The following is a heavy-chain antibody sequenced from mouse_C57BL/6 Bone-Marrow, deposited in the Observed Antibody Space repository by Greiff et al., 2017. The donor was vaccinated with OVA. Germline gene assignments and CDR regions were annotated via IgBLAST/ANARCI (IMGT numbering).Heavy chain of an antibody. CDR2: IDPNGGGT. Sequence: VQLQQPGAELVKPGASVKLSCKASGYTFTSYGMHWVQQRPGRGLEWIGRIDPNGGGTKYKEKIKSKATLTVDQPSSTAYMQLISLTSEDAAVYYCARDYGSSLFAYWGQGTLVTVSA. CDR1: GYTFTSYG. V-gene: IGHV1-62-3*01. CDR3: ARDYGSSLFAY. J-gene: IGHJ3*01. D-gene: IGHD1-1*01.